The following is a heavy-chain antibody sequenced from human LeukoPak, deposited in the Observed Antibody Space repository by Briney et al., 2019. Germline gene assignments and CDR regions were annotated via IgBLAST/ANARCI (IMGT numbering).Heavy chain of an antibody. CDR3: AKSTVGATRYFDY. CDR1: GFTFSSYA. V-gene: IGHV3-23*01. J-gene: IGHJ4*02. Sequence: GGSLRLSCAASGFTFSSYAMSWVRQAPGKGLEWVSAISGSGGSTYYADSVKGRFTISRDNSRNTLYLQMNSLRAEDTAVYYCAKSTVGATRYFDYWGQGTLVTVSS. CDR2: ISGSGGST. D-gene: IGHD1-26*01.